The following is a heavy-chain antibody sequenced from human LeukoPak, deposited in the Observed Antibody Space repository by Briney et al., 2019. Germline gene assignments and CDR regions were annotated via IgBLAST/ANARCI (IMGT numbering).Heavy chain of an antibody. D-gene: IGHD1-7*01. CDR2: INGDGSST. Sequence: GGSLRLSCTASEFTFSSYWMHWVRQPPGKGLVWVSRINGDGSSTSYADAVKGQFTISRDNAKNTLYLRMNSLRAEDTAVYYCARGGLTGTTIPYFDYWGQGTLVTVSS. CDR3: ARGGLTGTTIPYFDY. CDR1: EFTFSSYW. V-gene: IGHV3-74*01. J-gene: IGHJ4*02.